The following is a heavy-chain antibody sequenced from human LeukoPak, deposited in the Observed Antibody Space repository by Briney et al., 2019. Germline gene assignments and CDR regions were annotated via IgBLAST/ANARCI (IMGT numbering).Heavy chain of an antibody. CDR1: GYSFTNYW. V-gene: IGHV5-51*01. CDR2: IYLGDSDT. J-gene: IGHJ2*01. CDR3: ASRXPRSQVTSGTTGWYFDL. Sequence: HGESLKISCKGPGYSFTNYWIAWVRQMPGKGLEWMGIIYLGDSDTRYSPSFQGQVTISADKSISTAYLQWSSLKASDTAMYYCASRXPRSQVTSGTTGWYFDLWGRGTLVTVSS. D-gene: IGHD1-1*01.